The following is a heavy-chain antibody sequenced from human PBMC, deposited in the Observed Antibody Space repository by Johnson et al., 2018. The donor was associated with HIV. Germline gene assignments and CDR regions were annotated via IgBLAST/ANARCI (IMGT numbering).Heavy chain of an antibody. Sequence: EQLVESGGGLIQPGGSLRLSCAASGFTVSSNYMSWVRQAPGKGLEWVSVIYSGGSTYYADSVKGRFTISRDNSKNTLFLQMNSLRAEDTAVYYCARDPYTSAGNPFDIWGKGTRVTVSS. D-gene: IGHD3-10*01. J-gene: IGHJ3*02. CDR3: ARDPYTSAGNPFDI. CDR2: IYSGGST. CDR1: GFTVSSNY. V-gene: IGHV3-66*03.